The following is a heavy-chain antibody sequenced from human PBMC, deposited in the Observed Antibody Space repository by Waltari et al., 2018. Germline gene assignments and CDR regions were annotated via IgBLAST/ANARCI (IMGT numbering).Heavy chain of an antibody. CDR1: GFTFSSYG. J-gene: IGHJ4*02. D-gene: IGHD1-7*01. Sequence: QVQLVESGGGVVQPGRSLRLSCAASGFTFSSYGMHWVRQAPGKGLEWVAVISYDGSNKYYADSVKCRFTISRDNSKNTLYLQMNSLRAEDTAVYYCAKDFRYNWNYASIDYWGQGTLVTVSS. CDR2: ISYDGSNK. CDR3: AKDFRYNWNYASIDY. V-gene: IGHV3-30*18.